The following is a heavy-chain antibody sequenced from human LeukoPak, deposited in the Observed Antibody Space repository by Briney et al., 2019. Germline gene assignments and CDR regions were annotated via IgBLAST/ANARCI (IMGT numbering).Heavy chain of an antibody. V-gene: IGHV4-31*03. D-gene: IGHD6-6*01. Sequence: SETLSLTCNVSGDSISNGDYYWNWIRQHPGKGLEWIGYIYFSGSTFYNPSLKRRVTLQIDTSTNQVSMRLNSVTAADTAVYYCARSPLVFYFDYWGRGALVTVSS. CDR2: IYFSGST. CDR1: GDSISNGDYY. J-gene: IGHJ4*02. CDR3: ARSPLVFYFDY.